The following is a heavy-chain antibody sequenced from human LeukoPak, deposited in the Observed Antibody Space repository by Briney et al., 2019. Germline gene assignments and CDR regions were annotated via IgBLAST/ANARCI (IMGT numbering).Heavy chain of an antibody. J-gene: IGHJ4*02. CDR2: INTGNENR. CDR1: GYTFSSCA. V-gene: IGHV1-3*04. Sequence: ASVKVSCKASGYTFSSCAMHWVRQAPGQRLEWMGWINTGNENRKYSQKFQDRVSLTWDGSASTVYMDLSNLRSEDTAVYYCARGWEAAAAPDYWGQGTLVTVSS. CDR3: ARGWEAAAAPDY. D-gene: IGHD6-13*01.